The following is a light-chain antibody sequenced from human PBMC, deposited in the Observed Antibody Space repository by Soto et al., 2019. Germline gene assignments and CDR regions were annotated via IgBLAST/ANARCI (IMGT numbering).Light chain of an antibody. CDR3: QKYNSAPPA. CDR2: AAS. V-gene: IGKV1-27*01. CDR1: QAISIY. Sequence: DIQMTQSPSSLSTSVGDRVTITCRASQAISIYLAGYQQKPGKVPKLLIYAASTLQSGVPSRFSGSGSGTDFTLTISSLQPEDVATYYCQKYNSAPPAFGQGTKVEIK. J-gene: IGKJ1*01.